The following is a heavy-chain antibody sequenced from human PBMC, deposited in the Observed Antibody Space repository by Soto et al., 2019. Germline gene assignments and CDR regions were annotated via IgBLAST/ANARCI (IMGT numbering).Heavy chain of an antibody. CDR1: GFSLSARGVG. D-gene: IGHD3-16*01. CDR3: AHSPWGAAPDY. Sequence: QITLKESGPTLVKPTQTLTLTCTFSGFSLSARGVGVGWIRQPPGKALKWLALIYWNDDKRYSPSLQSRLTITKDASKNQVVFSMTNVDPXXTATYYCAHSPWGAAPDYWGQGTLV. J-gene: IGHJ4*02. CDR2: IYWNDDK. V-gene: IGHV2-5*01.